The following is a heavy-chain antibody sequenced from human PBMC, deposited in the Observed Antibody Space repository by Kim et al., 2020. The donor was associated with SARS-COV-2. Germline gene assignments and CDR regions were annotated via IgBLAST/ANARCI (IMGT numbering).Heavy chain of an antibody. J-gene: IGHJ5*02. CDR3: ARASVTEQDMVRGVIITWFDP. CDR1: GGSFSGYY. D-gene: IGHD3-10*01. CDR2: INHSGST. V-gene: IGHV4-34*01. Sequence: SETLSLTCAVYGGSFSGYYWSWIRQPPGKGLEWIGEINHSGSTNYNPSLKSRVTISVDTSKNQFSLKLSSVTAADTAVYYCARASVTEQDMVRGVIITWFDPWGQGTLVTVSS.